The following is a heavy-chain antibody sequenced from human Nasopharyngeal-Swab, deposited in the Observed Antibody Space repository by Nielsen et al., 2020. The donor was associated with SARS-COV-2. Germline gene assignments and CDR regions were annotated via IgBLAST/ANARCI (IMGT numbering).Heavy chain of an antibody. CDR2: ISPDGRGT. CDR1: GFTFSRDW. Sequence: GESLKISCAASGFTFSRDWMRWVRQPPGKGLVGVSRISPDGRGTSFADSVKGRFTISRDNAKNTLYLQMNSLRVEDTAVYFCARGTSDWRGIDYWGQGTLVTVSS. V-gene: IGHV3-74*01. D-gene: IGHD6-19*01. J-gene: IGHJ4*02. CDR3: ARGTSDWRGIDY.